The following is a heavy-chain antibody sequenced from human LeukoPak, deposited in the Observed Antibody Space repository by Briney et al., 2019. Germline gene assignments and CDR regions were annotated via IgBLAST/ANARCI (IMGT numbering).Heavy chain of an antibody. V-gene: IGHV4-38-2*02. CDR1: GYSISSGYY. D-gene: IGHD4-23*01. CDR3: ARSTTAVIEGWYYFDY. J-gene: IGHJ4*02. CDR2: IYHSGST. Sequence: SETLSLTCTVSGYSISSGYYWGWIRQPPGKGLEWIGSIYHSGSTYYNPSLKSRVTISVDTSKNQFSLKLSSVTAADTAAYYCARSTTAVIEGWYYFDYWGQGTLVTVSS.